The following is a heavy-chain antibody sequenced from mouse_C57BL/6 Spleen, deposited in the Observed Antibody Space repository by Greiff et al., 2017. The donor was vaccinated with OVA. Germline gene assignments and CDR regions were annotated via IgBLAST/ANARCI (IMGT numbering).Heavy chain of an antibody. CDR2: IHPNSGST. CDR1: GYTFTSYW. Sequence: VQLQQSGAELVKPGASVKLSCKASGYTFTSYWMHWVKQRPGQGLEWIGMIHPNSGSTNYNEKFKSKATLTVDKSSSTAYMQLSSLTSEDSAVYYCAREDYEGYFDVWGTGTTVTVSS. V-gene: IGHV1-64*01. J-gene: IGHJ1*03. CDR3: AREDYEGYFDV. D-gene: IGHD1-1*01.